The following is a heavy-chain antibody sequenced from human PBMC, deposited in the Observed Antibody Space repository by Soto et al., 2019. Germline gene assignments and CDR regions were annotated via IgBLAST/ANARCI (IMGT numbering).Heavy chain of an antibody. CDR2: IIPIFGTA. CDR3: ARAFSGSYDTYYYYGMDV. D-gene: IGHD1-26*01. CDR1: GGTFSSYA. J-gene: IGHJ6*02. V-gene: IGHV1-69*13. Sequence: TVKVSCKASGGTFSSYAISWVRQAPGQGLEWMGGIIPIFGTANYAQKFQGRVTITADESTSTAYMELSSLRSEDTAVYYCARAFSGSYDTYYYYGMDVWGQGTTVTVSS.